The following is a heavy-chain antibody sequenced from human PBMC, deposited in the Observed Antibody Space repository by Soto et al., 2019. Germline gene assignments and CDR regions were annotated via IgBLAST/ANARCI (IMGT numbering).Heavy chain of an antibody. V-gene: IGHV3-73*01. CDR3: ARQGGYCSGGSCYAFNDY. CDR1: GFTFSASA. D-gene: IGHD2-15*01. Sequence: EVQLVESGGGLVQPGGSLKLSCAASGFTFSASAMHWVRQASGKGLEWVGRVRSKANNYATAYAASVEGRFTISRDDSRNTAYLKMNSLKTEDTAVYYCARQGGYCSGGSCYAFNDYWGQGTLVTVSS. CDR2: VRSKANNYAT. J-gene: IGHJ4*02.